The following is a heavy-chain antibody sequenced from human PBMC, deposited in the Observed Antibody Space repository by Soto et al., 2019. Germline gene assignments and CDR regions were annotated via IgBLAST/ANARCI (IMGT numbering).Heavy chain of an antibody. CDR3: ARHPRGSRMDV. Sequence: SETLSLTCTVSGGSIDSYYWTWIRQPPGTGLEWIGDINYSGSTNYNPSLKSRVTISVDTSKNQFSLKLSSVIAADTAVYYCARHPRGSRMDVWGQGTTVTVSS. CDR1: GGSIDSYY. V-gene: IGHV4-59*08. J-gene: IGHJ6*02. D-gene: IGHD2-15*01. CDR2: INYSGST.